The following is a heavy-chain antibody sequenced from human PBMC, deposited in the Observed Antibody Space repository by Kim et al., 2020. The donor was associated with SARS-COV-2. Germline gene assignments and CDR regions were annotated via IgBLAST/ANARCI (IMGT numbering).Heavy chain of an antibody. V-gene: IGHV2-70*01. CDR3: ARILGDGYSNYHGAFDI. D-gene: IGHD2-15*01. J-gene: IGHJ3*02. CDR2: IDWDDDK. Sequence: SGPTLVKPTQTLTLTCTFSGFSLSTSGMCVSWIRQPPGKALEWLALIDWDDDKYYSTSLKTRLTISKDTSKNQVVLTMTNMDPVDTATYYCARILGDGYSNYHGAFDIWGQGTMVTVSS. CDR1: GFSLSTSGMC.